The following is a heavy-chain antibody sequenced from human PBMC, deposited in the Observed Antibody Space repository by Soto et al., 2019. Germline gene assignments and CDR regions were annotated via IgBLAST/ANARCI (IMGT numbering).Heavy chain of an antibody. CDR3: ARDVGGWYTY. J-gene: IGHJ4*02. CDR2: ISAYNGNT. Sequence: QIQLVQSGAGVKKPGASVKVSCKASGYTFTSYGISWVRQAPGQGLEWMGWISAYNGNTHYTQKLQGRVTMTTHTSTSTAYMELRSLISDDTAVYYCARDVGGWYTYWGQGTLVTVSS. V-gene: IGHV1-18*01. D-gene: IGHD6-19*01. CDR1: GYTFTSYG.